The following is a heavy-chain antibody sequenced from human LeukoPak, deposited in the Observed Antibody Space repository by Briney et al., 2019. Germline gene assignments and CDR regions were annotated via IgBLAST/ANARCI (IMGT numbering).Heavy chain of an antibody. J-gene: IGHJ4*02. CDR2: IIPILGIA. D-gene: IGHD3-22*01. CDR3: ARELEYYDSSGPTPRYYFDY. Sequence: KVSCKASGGTFSSYTISWVRQAPGQGLEWMGRIIPILGIANYAQKFQGRVTITADKSTSTAYMELSSLRSEDTAVYYCARELEYYDSSGPTPRYYFDYWGQGTLVTVSS. CDR1: GGTFSSYT. V-gene: IGHV1-69*04.